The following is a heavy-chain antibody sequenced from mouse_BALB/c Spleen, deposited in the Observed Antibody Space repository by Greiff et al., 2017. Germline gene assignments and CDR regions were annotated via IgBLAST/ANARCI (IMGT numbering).Heavy chain of an antibody. V-gene: IGHV14-1*02. CDR1: GFNINDYY. Sequence: EVKLQESGAELVRPGALVKLSCKASGFNINDYYMHWVKQRPEQGLEWIGWIDPENGNTIYDPKFQGKASITADTSSNTAYLQLSSLTSEDTAVYYCAKGYGSSLYAMDYWGQGTSVTVSS. J-gene: IGHJ4*01. CDR3: AKGYGSSLYAMDY. D-gene: IGHD1-1*01. CDR2: IDPENGNT.